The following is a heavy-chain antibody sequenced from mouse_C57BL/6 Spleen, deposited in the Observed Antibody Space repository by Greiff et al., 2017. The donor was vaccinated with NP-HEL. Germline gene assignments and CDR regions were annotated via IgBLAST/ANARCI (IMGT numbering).Heavy chain of an antibody. Sequence: VQLQQPGAELVRPGSSVKLSCKASGYTFTSYWMHWVKQRPIQGLEWTGNIDPSDSETHYNQKFKDKATLTVDKSSSTAYMQLSSLTSEDSAVYYCARKDYGSRYYFDYWGQGTTLTVSS. CDR2: IDPSDSET. J-gene: IGHJ2*01. D-gene: IGHD1-1*01. CDR1: GYTFTSYW. CDR3: ARKDYGSRYYFDY. V-gene: IGHV1-52*01.